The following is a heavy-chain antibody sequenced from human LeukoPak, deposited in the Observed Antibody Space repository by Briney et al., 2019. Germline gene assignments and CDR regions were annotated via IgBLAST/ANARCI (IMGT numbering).Heavy chain of an antibody. CDR3: ARGNLRGSGTVDWFDP. V-gene: IGHV4-59*01. J-gene: IGHJ5*02. CDR2: IYYSGST. CDR1: GGSISSYY. D-gene: IGHD3-10*01. Sequence: SETLSLTCTVSGGSISSYYWSWIRQPPGKGLEWIGYIYYSGSTNYNPSLKSRVTISVDTSKNQFSLKLSSVTAADTAVYYCARGNLRGSGTVDWFDPWGQGTLVTVSS.